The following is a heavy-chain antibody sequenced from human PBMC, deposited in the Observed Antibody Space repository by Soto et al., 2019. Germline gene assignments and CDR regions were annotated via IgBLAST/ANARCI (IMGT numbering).Heavy chain of an antibody. V-gene: IGHV3-23*01. D-gene: IGHD3-9*01. J-gene: IGHJ4*02. CDR1: GFTFTSYS. Sequence: GGSLRLSCTASGFTFTSYSMGWVRQAPGKGLQWVSTIRGDGGQTHYTDSVKGRFSISRDNSKNTVYLQMDSLRAEETAMYFCARDVGLDSDALFAYWGQGTQVTVSS. CDR3: ARDVGLDSDALFAY. CDR2: IRGDGGQT.